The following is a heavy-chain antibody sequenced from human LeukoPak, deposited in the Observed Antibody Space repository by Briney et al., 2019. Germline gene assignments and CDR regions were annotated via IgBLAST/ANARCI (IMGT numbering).Heavy chain of an antibody. Sequence: PSETLSLTCTASGGSISSYYWSWIRQPAGKGLEWIGRIYTSGSTNYNPSLKSRVTMSVDTSKNQFSLKLSSVTAADTAVYYCARYSSGWYQGWFDPWGQGTLVTVSS. V-gene: IGHV4-4*07. D-gene: IGHD6-19*01. J-gene: IGHJ5*02. CDR1: GGSISSYY. CDR3: ARYSSGWYQGWFDP. CDR2: IYTSGST.